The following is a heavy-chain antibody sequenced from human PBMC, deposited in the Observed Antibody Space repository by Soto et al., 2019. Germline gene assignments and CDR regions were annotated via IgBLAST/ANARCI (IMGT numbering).Heavy chain of an antibody. CDR2: ISWNSGSI. J-gene: IGHJ4*01. CDR1: GFTFDDYP. V-gene: IGHV3-9*01. CDR3: AKDPYYDFWSGYGPFDY. Sequence: GGSLRLSCAASGFTFDDYPMHWVRQAPGKGLEWVSGISWNSGSIGYADSVKGRFTISRDNAKNSLYLQMNSLRAEDTALYYCAKDPYYDFWSGYGPFDYWGHGTLVTVSS. D-gene: IGHD3-3*01.